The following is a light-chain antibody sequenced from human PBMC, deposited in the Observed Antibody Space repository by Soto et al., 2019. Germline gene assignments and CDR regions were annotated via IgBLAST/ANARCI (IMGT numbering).Light chain of an antibody. CDR2: WAS. CDR3: QQYYSSWT. CDR1: QSVLKRSNNKNN. Sequence: DIVMTQSPDSLAVSLGERATINCKSSQSVLKRSNNKNNLSWYQQKPGQPPKLLIYWASTRESGVPDRFSGSGCGTDFTLTISSLQDEDVGVYYCQQYYSSWTFGQGTKVEIK. V-gene: IGKV4-1*01. J-gene: IGKJ1*01.